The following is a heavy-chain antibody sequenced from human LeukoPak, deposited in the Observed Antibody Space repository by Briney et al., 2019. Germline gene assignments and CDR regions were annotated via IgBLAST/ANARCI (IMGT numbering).Heavy chain of an antibody. D-gene: IGHD1-26*01. CDR2: IYYSGST. Sequence: PSETLSLTCTVSGGSISSGGYYWSWIRQHPGKGLEWIGYIYYSGSTYYNPSLKSRVTISVDTSKNQFSLKLSSVTAADTAVYYCAGGELPNWFDPWGQGTLVTVSS. V-gene: IGHV4-31*03. J-gene: IGHJ5*02. CDR1: GGSISSGGYY. CDR3: AGGELPNWFDP.